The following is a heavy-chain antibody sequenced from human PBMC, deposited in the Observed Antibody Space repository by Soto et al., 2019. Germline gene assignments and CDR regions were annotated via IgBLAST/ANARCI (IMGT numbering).Heavy chain of an antibody. Sequence: QLQLQESGPGLVKPSETLSLTCTVSGGSISSSSYYWGWIRQPPGKGLEWIGSIYYSGSTYYNPSLKSRVTTPXXPXRXXFPLQLSSVTAADPAVYYCARRPDYYDRSGWGFDYWGQGTLVTVSS. CDR1: GGSISSSSYY. CDR2: IYYSGST. V-gene: IGHV4-39*01. CDR3: ARRPDYYDRSGWGFDY. D-gene: IGHD3-22*01. J-gene: IGHJ4*02.